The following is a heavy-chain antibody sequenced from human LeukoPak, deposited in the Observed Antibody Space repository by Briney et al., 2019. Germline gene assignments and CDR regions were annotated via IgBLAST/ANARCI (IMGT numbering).Heavy chain of an antibody. Sequence: SETLSLTCTVSGASISSHYWSWIRQPPGKGLEWIGYIYYSGSTNYNPSLKSRVTISVDTSKNQFSLKLSSVTAADTAVYYCVRETSNWFDPWGQGTLVTVSS. V-gene: IGHV4-59*11. CDR1: GASISSHY. CDR3: VRETSNWFDP. CDR2: IYYSGST. J-gene: IGHJ5*02.